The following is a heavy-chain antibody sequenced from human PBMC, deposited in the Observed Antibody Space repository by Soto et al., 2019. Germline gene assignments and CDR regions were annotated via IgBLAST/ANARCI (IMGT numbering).Heavy chain of an antibody. V-gene: IGHV3-9*01. CDR3: AKGQWLGY. CDR1: GFTFDDYA. J-gene: IGHJ4*02. D-gene: IGHD6-19*01. CDR2: ISWNSGSI. Sequence: EVQLVESGGGLVQPGSSLRLSCAASGFTFDDYAMHWVRQAPGKGLEWVSGISWNSGSIGYADSVKGRFTISRDNAKNSLYLQMNSLRAEDTALYYCAKGQWLGYWGQGTRVTVSS.